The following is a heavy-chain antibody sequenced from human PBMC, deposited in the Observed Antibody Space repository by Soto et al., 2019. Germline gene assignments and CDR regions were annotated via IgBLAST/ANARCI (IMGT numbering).Heavy chain of an antibody. J-gene: IGHJ4*02. CDR2: ISYDGSNK. D-gene: IGHD3-10*01. CDR1: GFTFSSYG. Sequence: GGSLRLSCAASGFTFSSYGMHWVRQAPGKGLEWVAIISYDGSNKYYADSVKGRFTISRDNSKNTLYLQMNSLRAEDTAVYYCATSTSFQNYYGSASYYPDYWGQGTLVTVSS. V-gene: IGHV3-30*03. CDR3: ATSTSFQNYYGSASYYPDY.